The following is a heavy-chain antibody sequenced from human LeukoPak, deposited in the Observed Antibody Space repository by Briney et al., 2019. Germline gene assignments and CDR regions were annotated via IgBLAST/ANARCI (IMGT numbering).Heavy chain of an antibody. Sequence: GGSLRLSCAASGFTFSNYGMHWVRQAPGKGLAWVAFIPYDGSNKYYADSLQGRFTVSRDNSMNTLYLQMSSLRAEDTAIYYCAKDICGGNCYPHGGYWGQGTLVTVSS. J-gene: IGHJ4*02. D-gene: IGHD2-21*01. V-gene: IGHV3-30*02. CDR2: IPYDGSNK. CDR3: AKDICGGNCYPHGGY. CDR1: GFTFSNYG.